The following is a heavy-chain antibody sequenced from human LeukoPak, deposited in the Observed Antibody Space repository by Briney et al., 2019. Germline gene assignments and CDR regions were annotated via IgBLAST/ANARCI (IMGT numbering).Heavy chain of an antibody. CDR3: ARVVSGYSID. D-gene: IGHD3-22*01. J-gene: IGHJ4*02. CDR2: ISYDGSNK. V-gene: IGHV3-30*04. Sequence: GGSLRLSCAASGFTFSSYAMHWVRQAPGKGLEWVAVISYDGSNKYYADSVKGRFTISRDNSKNTLYLQMNSLRAEDTAVYYCARVVSGYSIDWGQGTLVTVSS. CDR1: GFTFSSYA.